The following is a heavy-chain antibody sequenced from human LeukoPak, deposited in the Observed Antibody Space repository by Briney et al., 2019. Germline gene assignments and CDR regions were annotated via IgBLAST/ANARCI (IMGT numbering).Heavy chain of an antibody. CDR1: GGPISSYY. V-gene: IGHV4-59*01. D-gene: IGHD3-10*01. Sequence: SETLSLTCTVSGGPISSYYWSWIRQPPGKGLEWIGYIYYSGSTNYNPSLKSRVTISVDTSKNQFSLKLSSVTAADTAVYYCARAPIGRDAFDIWGQGTMVTVSS. CDR3: ARAPIGRDAFDI. CDR2: IYYSGST. J-gene: IGHJ3*02.